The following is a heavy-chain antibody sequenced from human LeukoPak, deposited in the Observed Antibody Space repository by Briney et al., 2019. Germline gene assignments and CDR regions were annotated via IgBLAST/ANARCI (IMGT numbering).Heavy chain of an antibody. V-gene: IGHV4-34*01. CDR1: GGSFSGYY. CDR3: ARGPRFIYYDFWSGHGDAFDI. Sequence: SETLSLTCAVYGGSFSGYYWSWIRQPPGKGLEWIGEINHSGSTNYNPSLKSRVTISVDTSKNQFSLKLSSVTAADTAVYYCARGPRFIYYDFWSGHGDAFDIWGQGTMVTVSS. J-gene: IGHJ3*02. CDR2: INHSGST. D-gene: IGHD3-3*01.